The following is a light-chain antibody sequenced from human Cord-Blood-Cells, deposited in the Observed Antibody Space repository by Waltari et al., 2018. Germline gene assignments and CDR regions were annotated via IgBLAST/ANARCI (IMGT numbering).Light chain of an antibody. J-gene: IGKJ1*01. CDR3: QQYNSYST. V-gene: IGKV1-5*01. Sequence: DIQMTQSPSTLSASVGDRVTITCRTSQSISTWLAWYQQKPGKAPKLLIYDAYSLESGVQSSCSGRGSGTEFTLTSSRLQPDDCATYCSQQYNSYSTFGQGTKVEIK. CDR2: DAY. CDR1: QSISTW.